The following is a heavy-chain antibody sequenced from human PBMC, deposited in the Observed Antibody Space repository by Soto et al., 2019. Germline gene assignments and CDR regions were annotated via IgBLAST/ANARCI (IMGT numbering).Heavy chain of an antibody. V-gene: IGHV4-34*01. CDR3: ARGHGGSYYTAFQH. D-gene: IGHD1-26*01. CDR2: INHSGST. Sequence: QVQLQQWGAGLLKPSETLSLTCAVYGGSFIGYYWSWIRQPPGKGLEWIGEINHSGSTNYNPSLKSRVTISVDTSKNQFSLKLSSVTAADTAVYYCARGHGGSYYTAFQHWGQGTLVTVSS. CDR1: GGSFIGYY. J-gene: IGHJ1*01.